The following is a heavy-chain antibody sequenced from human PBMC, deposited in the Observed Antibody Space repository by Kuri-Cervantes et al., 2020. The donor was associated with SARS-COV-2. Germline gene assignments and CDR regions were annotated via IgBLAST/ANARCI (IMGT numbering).Heavy chain of an antibody. D-gene: IGHD6-19*01. J-gene: IGHJ4*02. CDR2: IYSGGTT. CDR1: GGSISEGTTYY. V-gene: IGHV4-39*07. CDR3: ARAGIGAVAGNFDY. Sequence: SETLSLTCTVSGGSISEGTTYYWAWIRQPPGKGLEWIGSIYSGGTTYYDPSLKSRVTISVDTSKNQFSLKLSSVTAADTAVYYCARAGIGAVAGNFDYWGQGTLVTVSS.